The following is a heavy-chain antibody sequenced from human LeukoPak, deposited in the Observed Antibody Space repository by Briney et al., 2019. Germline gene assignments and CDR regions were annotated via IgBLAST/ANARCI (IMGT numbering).Heavy chain of an antibody. Sequence: PSQTLSLTCTVSGGSISSGGYYWSWIRQHPGKGLEWIGYIYYSGSTYYNPSLKSRVTISVDTSKNQFSLKLSSVTAADTAVYYCARAPKPPLYYYDSSGPFDYWGQGTLVTVSS. CDR1: GGSISSGGYY. CDR3: ARAPKPPLYYYDSSGPFDY. D-gene: IGHD3-22*01. V-gene: IGHV4-31*03. J-gene: IGHJ4*02. CDR2: IYYSGST.